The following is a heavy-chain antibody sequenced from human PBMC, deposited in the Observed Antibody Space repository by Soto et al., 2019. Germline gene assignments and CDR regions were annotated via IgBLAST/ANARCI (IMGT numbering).Heavy chain of an antibody. CDR1: GFIFTSYS. J-gene: IGHJ4*02. CDR2: INNNAGAT. Sequence: GGSLRLSCSASGFIFTSYSMHWARQAPGKRLVFVSRINNNAGATNYADSVKGRFTISRDNSKSTLYLQVTGLGPEDTAVYYCVRGGCANYYGLFDSWGQGTLVTVSS. V-gene: IGHV3-64D*06. D-gene: IGHD1-26*01. CDR3: VRGGCANYYGLFDS.